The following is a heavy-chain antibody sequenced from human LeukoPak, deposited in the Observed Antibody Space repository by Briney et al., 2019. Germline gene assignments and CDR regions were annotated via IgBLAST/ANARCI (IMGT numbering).Heavy chain of an antibody. CDR2: IYTSGST. Sequence: KSSETLSLTCTVSGGSISSGSYYWSWIRQPAGKGLEWIGRIYTSGSTNYNPSLKSRVTISVDTSKNQFSLKLSSVTAADTAVYYCARRRAIVATEEFDYWGQGTLVTVSS. J-gene: IGHJ4*02. D-gene: IGHD5-12*01. V-gene: IGHV4-61*02. CDR3: ARRRAIVATEEFDY. CDR1: GGSISSGSYY.